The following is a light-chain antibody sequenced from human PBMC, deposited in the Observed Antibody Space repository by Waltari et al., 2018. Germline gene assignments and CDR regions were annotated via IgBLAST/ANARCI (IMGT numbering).Light chain of an antibody. CDR3: QQYDDLPYT. Sequence: DIQMTQSPSSLSASVGDRVTITCQASQDISNYLNWYQQKPGKAPQLLIYDASELETGVPSRFSGSGSGTDFTFTISSLQPEDFATYYCQQYDDLPYTFGQGTKLEIK. J-gene: IGKJ2*01. CDR2: DAS. CDR1: QDISNY. V-gene: IGKV1-33*01.